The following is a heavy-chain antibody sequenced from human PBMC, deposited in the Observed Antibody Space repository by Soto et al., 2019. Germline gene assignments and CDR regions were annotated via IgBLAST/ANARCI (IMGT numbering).Heavy chain of an antibody. D-gene: IGHD1-20*01. Sequence: SDILSLTCTVSGGSISSYYWSWIRPPPGKGLEWIGYIYYSGSTNYNPSLKSRVTISVDTSKNPFSLKLSSVTAADTAVYHCARLKSPGIAYHYYYYYYMDGWGKGTTVTVSS. CDR1: GGSISSYY. J-gene: IGHJ6*03. CDR2: IYYSGST. V-gene: IGHV4-59*01. CDR3: ARLKSPGIAYHYYYYYYMDG.